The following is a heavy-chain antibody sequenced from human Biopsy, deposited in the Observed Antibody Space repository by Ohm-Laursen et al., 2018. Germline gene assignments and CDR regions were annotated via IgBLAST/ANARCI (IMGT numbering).Heavy chain of an antibody. V-gene: IGHV1-46*01. CDR3: ARDRIGGRGDPPDH. CDR1: GYTFITYY. Sequence: ASVKVSCKAFGYTFITYYVNWVRQAPGQGLEWMGKINPSGGSTSYAQKFQGRVTMTRDTSTTTVYMELSSLKSEDTAVYYCARDRIGGRGDPPDHWGQGTLVTVSS. CDR2: INPSGGST. J-gene: IGHJ4*02. D-gene: IGHD3-10*01.